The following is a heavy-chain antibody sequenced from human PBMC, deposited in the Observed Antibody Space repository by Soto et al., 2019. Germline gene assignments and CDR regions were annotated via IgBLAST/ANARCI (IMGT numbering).Heavy chain of an antibody. CDR3: AKDFLAYDEYSSSPVGY. CDR2: ISYDGSNK. V-gene: IGHV3-30*18. Sequence: GGSLRLSCAASGFTFSSYGMHWVRQAPGKGLEWVAVISYDGSNKYYADSVKGRFTISRDNSKNTLYLQMNSLRAEDTAVYYCAKDFLAYDEYSSSPVGYWGQGTLVTVSS. J-gene: IGHJ4*02. D-gene: IGHD6-6*01. CDR1: GFTFSSYG.